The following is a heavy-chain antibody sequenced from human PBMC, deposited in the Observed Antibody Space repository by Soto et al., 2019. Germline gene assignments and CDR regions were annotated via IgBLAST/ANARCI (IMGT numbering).Heavy chain of an antibody. CDR1: GGSISSGDYY. CDR2: IYYSGST. V-gene: IGHV4-30-4*01. Sequence: QVQLQESGPGLVKPSQTLSLTCTVSGGSISSGDYYWSWIRQPPGKGLEWIGYIYYSGSTYYNPSLKSRVXISVDTSKTQFSLKLSSVTAADTAVYYCARGDFLAALHGMDVWGQGTTVTVSS. J-gene: IGHJ6*02. D-gene: IGHD6-6*01. CDR3: ARGDFLAALHGMDV.